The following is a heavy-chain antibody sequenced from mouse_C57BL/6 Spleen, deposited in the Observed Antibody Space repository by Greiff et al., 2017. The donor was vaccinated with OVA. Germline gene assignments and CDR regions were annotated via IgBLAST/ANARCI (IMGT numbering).Heavy chain of an antibody. V-gene: IGHV10-1*01. Sequence: GGGLVQPKGSLKLSCAASGFSFNTYAMNWVRQAPGKGLEWVARIRSKSNNYATYYADSVKDRFTISRDDSESMLYLQMNNLKTEDTAMYYCVRANWDWYFDVWGTGTTVTVSS. D-gene: IGHD4-1*01. J-gene: IGHJ1*03. CDR1: GFSFNTYA. CDR3: VRANWDWYFDV. CDR2: IRSKSNNYAT.